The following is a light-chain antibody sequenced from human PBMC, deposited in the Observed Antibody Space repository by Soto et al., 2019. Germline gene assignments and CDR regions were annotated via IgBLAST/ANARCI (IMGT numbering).Light chain of an antibody. J-gene: IGKJ1*01. CDR2: LGS. CDR1: QSLLHSNGYNY. CDR3: MQALQTLWT. V-gene: IGKV2-28*01. Sequence: DIVMTQSPLSLPVTPGEPASISCRSSQSLLHSNGYNYLDWYLQKPGQSPQLLIYLGSNRASGGPDRFSGSGSGTDFTLKISRVEAEDVGVYYCMQALQTLWTFGQGTKVEIK.